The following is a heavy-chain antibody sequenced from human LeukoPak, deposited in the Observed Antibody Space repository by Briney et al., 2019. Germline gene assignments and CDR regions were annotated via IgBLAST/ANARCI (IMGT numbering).Heavy chain of an antibody. CDR3: AKGNTMIVVVSDY. V-gene: IGHV3-23*01. D-gene: IGHD3-22*01. CDR2: ISGSGGST. CDR1: GFTFSSYA. Sequence: GGSLRLSCAASGFTFSSYAMSWVRQAPGKGLAWVSAISGSGGSTYYADSVKGRVTISRDNSKNTLYLQMNSLRAEDTAVYYCAKGNTMIVVVSDYWGQGTLVTVSS. J-gene: IGHJ4*02.